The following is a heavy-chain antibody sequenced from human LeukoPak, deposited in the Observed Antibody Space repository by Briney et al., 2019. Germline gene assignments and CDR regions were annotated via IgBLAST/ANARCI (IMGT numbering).Heavy chain of an antibody. D-gene: IGHD1-26*01. V-gene: IGHV1-46*01. Sequence: ASVKVSCKASGGTFSSYAISWVRQAPGQGLEWMGIINPSGGSTSYAQKFQGRVTMTRDTSTSTVYMELSSLRSEDTAVYYCAREGSGRGYGIGNYWGQGTLVSVSS. J-gene: IGHJ4*02. CDR2: INPSGGST. CDR1: GGTFSSYA. CDR3: AREGSGRGYGIGNY.